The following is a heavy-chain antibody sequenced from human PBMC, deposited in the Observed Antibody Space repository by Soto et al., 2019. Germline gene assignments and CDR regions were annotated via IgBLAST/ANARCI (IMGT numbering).Heavy chain of an antibody. CDR1: GGSVSSGSYY. Sequence: PSETLSLTCTVSGGSVSSGSYYWSWIRQPPGKGLEWIGYIYYSGSTNYNPSLKSRVTISVDTSKNQFSLKLSSVTAADTAVYYCARAKSVEASRSGGMDVWGQGTTVTVSS. V-gene: IGHV4-61*01. CDR2: IYYSGST. CDR3: ARAKSVEASRSGGMDV. D-gene: IGHD2-2*01. J-gene: IGHJ6*02.